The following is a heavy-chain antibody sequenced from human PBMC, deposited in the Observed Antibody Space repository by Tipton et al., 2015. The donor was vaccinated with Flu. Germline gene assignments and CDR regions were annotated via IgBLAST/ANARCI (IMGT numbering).Heavy chain of an antibody. V-gene: IGHV4-4*07. CDR3: ARDVSVVPRVLVT. D-gene: IGHD2-15*01. J-gene: IGHJ4*02. CDR2: LYGSGTT. Sequence: TLSLTCTVFGGSISNYYWSWFRQPAGKGLEWIGRLYGSGTTKYNTSLKSRVTMSADTSKNQFSLKLRSVTVADTAVYYCARDVSVVPRVLVTWGQGTLVTVSS. CDR1: GGSISNYY.